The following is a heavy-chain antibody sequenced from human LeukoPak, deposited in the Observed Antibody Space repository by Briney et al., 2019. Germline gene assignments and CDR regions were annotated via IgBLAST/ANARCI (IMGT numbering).Heavy chain of an antibody. CDR2: IIPILGIA. CDR3: ATSPPTPGWNPFSRVPYYYYMDV. V-gene: IGHV1-69*02. Sequence: SVKVSCKASGGTFSSYTISWVRQAPGQGLEWMGRIIPILGIANYAQKFQGRVTITADKSTSTAYMELSSLRSEDTAVYYCATSPPTPGWNPFSRVPYYYYMDVWGKGTTVTVSS. J-gene: IGHJ6*03. D-gene: IGHD1-1*01. CDR1: GGTFSSYT.